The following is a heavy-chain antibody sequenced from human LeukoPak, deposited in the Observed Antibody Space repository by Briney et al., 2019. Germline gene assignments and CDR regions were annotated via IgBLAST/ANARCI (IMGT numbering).Heavy chain of an antibody. V-gene: IGHV3-30*02. CDR2: VRNDGSNE. Sequence: SGGSLRLSRTSPGYVLRDYGMHWVPQAPGKGLEWVAFVRNDGSNEYYVGSVKGRFTISRDKSKNTLYLQMNGLRAEDTAVYSCAKESDSGYHSGGRKTWGLGTLVTVSS. J-gene: IGHJ5*02. CDR1: GYVLRDYG. D-gene: IGHD5-12*01. CDR3: AKESDSGYHSGGRKT.